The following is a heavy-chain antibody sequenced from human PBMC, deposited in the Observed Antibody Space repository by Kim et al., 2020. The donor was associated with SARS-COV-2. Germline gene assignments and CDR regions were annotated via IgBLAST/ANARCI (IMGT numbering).Heavy chain of an antibody. Sequence: YAQKFQGRVTMTRNTSISTAYMELSSLRSEDTAVYYCARGKRSSGWPLGYWGQGTLVTVSS. J-gene: IGHJ4*02. CDR3: ARGKRSSGWPLGY. V-gene: IGHV1-8*01. D-gene: IGHD6-19*01.